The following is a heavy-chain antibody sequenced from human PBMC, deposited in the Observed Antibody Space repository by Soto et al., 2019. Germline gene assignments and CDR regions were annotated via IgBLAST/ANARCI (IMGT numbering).Heavy chain of an antibody. V-gene: IGHV1-18*04. CDR2: ISTSNGDT. CDR1: GHTFSTYG. Sequence: ASVKVSCKASGHTFSTYGISWVRQAPGQGLEWMAWISTSNGDTHYAQKVQDRVSMTTDRFTSTAYMELRSLRSDDTAIYYCARDSAAHGPVFDYWGQGTLVTVSS. J-gene: IGHJ4*02. CDR3: ARDSAAHGPVFDY. D-gene: IGHD6-13*01.